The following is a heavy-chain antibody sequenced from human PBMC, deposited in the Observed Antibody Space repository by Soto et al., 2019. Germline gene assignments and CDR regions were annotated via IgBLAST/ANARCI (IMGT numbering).Heavy chain of an antibody. CDR3: AKGGRQWLVTSDFNY. V-gene: IGHV3-30*18. CDR1: GFTFSDYA. CDR2: VSQDGRNT. Sequence: VQLVESGGGVVQPGRSLRLSCAASGFTFSDYAMHWVRQAPGKGLEWVAVVSQDGRNTHHADSVKGRFTISRDSSKNTVSLEMTSLRAEDTAVYYCAKGGRQWLVTSDFNYWGQGALVTVSS. J-gene: IGHJ4*02. D-gene: IGHD6-19*01.